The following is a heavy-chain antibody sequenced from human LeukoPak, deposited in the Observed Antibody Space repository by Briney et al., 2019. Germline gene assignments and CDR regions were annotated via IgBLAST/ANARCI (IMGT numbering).Heavy chain of an antibody. Sequence: GGSLRLSCAASGCTFSSYGMHWVRQAPGKGLEWVAVISYDGSNKYYADSVKGRFTISRDNSKNTLYLQMNSLRAEDTAVYYCAKGDSLMVRGVSGYWGQGTLVTVSS. J-gene: IGHJ4*02. CDR1: GCTFSSYG. CDR3: AKGDSLMVRGVSGY. CDR2: ISYDGSNK. D-gene: IGHD3-10*01. V-gene: IGHV3-30*18.